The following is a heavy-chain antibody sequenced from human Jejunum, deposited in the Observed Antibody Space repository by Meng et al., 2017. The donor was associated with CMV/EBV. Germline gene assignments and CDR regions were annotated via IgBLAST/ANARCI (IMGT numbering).Heavy chain of an antibody. CDR3: ASYVY. Sequence: LKISCAASGFRFRDSYMSWIRPAPGKGLEWVSYISPTGGTMYYADSVKGRFTISRDNAKNSLYLQMNSLRAEDTAVYYCASYVYWGQGTLVTVSS. D-gene: IGHD3-16*01. CDR2: ISPTGGTM. V-gene: IGHV3-11*01. J-gene: IGHJ4*02. CDR1: GFRFRDSY.